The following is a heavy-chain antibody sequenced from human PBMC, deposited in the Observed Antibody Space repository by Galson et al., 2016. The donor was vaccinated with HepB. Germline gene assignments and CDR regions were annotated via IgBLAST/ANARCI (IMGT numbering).Heavy chain of an antibody. D-gene: IGHD2-15*01. Sequence: SLRLSCAASGFTFSSYWMHWVRQAPGEGLVWVSRINSDGGSTTYADSVKGRFTISRDNVKNTLYLQMNSLRPDDTAVYYCARDRYCSGASCYFGAPSNYFHPWGQGTLVTVSS. CDR2: INSDGGST. CDR3: ARDRYCSGASCYFGAPSNYFHP. J-gene: IGHJ5*02. CDR1: GFTFSSYW. V-gene: IGHV3-74*01.